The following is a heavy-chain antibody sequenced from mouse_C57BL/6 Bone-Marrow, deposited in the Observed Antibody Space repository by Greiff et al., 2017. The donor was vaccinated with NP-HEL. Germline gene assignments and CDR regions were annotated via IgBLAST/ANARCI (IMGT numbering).Heavy chain of an antibody. D-gene: IGHD2-1*01. CDR3: ASSTMVKRWYFDV. J-gene: IGHJ1*03. CDR2: IDPEDGET. V-gene: IGHV14-2*01. CDR1: GFNIKDYY. Sequence: EVQLQQSGAELVKPGASVKLSCTASGFNIKDYYMHWVKQRTEQGLEWIGRIDPEDGETKYAPKFPGKATITADTSSNTAYLQLSSLTSEDTAVYYCASSTMVKRWYFDVWGTGTTVTVSS.